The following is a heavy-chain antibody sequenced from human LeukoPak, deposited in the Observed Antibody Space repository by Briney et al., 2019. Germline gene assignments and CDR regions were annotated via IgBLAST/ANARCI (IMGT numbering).Heavy chain of an antibody. CDR1: GYTFTSYE. CDR2: MNPNSGNT. Sequence: ASVKVSCKASGYTFTSYEINWVRQATGQGLEWMGWMNPNSGNTGYAQKFQGRVTMTRNTSISTAYMELSSLRSEDTAVYYCARGRTFGIAAAGDLDYWGQGTLVTVSS. J-gene: IGHJ4*02. CDR3: ARGRTFGIAAAGDLDY. V-gene: IGHV1-8*01. D-gene: IGHD6-13*01.